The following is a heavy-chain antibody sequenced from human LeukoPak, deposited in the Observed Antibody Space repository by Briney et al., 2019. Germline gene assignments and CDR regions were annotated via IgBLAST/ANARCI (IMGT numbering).Heavy chain of an antibody. D-gene: IGHD3-10*01. CDR1: GFTFSIYW. CDR2: ISRTSAMI. CDR3: ARDLYGSGKPYYFDY. Sequence: PGGSLRLSCAASGFTFSIYWMSWVRQAPGKGLEWISYISRTSAMIYYADSVKGRFTVSRDNAKNSLYLQMSSLRDEDTAVYYCARDLYGSGKPYYFDYWGQGTLVTVSS. J-gene: IGHJ4*02. V-gene: IGHV3-48*02.